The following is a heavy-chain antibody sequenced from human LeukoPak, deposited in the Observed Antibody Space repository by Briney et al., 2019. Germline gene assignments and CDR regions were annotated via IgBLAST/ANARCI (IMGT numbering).Heavy chain of an antibody. Sequence: ASVNVSFKTSGYNFGSYGVTWVRQAPGQGLEWMGWISGDTGNTKYAKEFQGRVIVTTETSASTAFMERRSLRSDDTAVYYCARSDYSDYDEYPLDYWGQGTLVTVSS. CDR3: ARSDYSDYDEYPLDY. CDR1: GYNFGSYG. CDR2: ISGDTGNT. V-gene: IGHV1-18*01. J-gene: IGHJ4*02. D-gene: IGHD4-17*01.